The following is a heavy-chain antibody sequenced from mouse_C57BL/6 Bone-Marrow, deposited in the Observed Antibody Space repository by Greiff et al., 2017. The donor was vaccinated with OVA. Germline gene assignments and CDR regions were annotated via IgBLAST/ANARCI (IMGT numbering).Heavy chain of an antibody. D-gene: IGHD2-4*01. CDR3: ARSVIYYDYWFAY. Sequence: VHVKQSGPELVKPGASVKISCKASGYSFTDYNMNWVKQSNGKSLEWIGVINPNYGTTSYNQKFKGKATLTVDQSPSTAYMQLNSLTSEDSAVYYCARSVIYYDYWFAYWGQGTLVTVSA. CDR1: GYSFTDYN. V-gene: IGHV1-39*01. CDR2: INPNYGTT. J-gene: IGHJ3*01.